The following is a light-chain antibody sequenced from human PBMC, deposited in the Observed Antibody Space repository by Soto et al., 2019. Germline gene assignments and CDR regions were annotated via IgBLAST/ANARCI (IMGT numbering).Light chain of an antibody. Sequence: DIQMTQSPSTLSASVGDRVTITCRASQSISSWLAWYQQKPGKAPKLLIYDASSLESGVPSRSSGSGSGTEFTLTISSLQPDDFATYYCQQYNSYSITFGQGTRLEIK. CDR3: QQYNSYSIT. CDR2: DAS. CDR1: QSISSW. V-gene: IGKV1-5*01. J-gene: IGKJ5*01.